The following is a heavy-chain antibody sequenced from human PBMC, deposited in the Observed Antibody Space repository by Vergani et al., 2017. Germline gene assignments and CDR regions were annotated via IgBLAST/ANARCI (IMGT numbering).Heavy chain of an antibody. CDR2: INPSGGST. J-gene: IGHJ6*02. D-gene: IGHD3-16*01. Sequence: QVQLVQSGAEVKKPGASVKVSCKASGYTFTSYYMHWVRQAPGQGLEWMGIINPSGGSTSYAQKFQGRVTMTRDTSTSTVYMELSSLRSEDTAVYYCARGGGYGYYYYYGMDVWGQGTTVTVSS. CDR3: ARGGGYGYYYYYGMDV. V-gene: IGHV1-46*01. CDR1: GYTFTSYY.